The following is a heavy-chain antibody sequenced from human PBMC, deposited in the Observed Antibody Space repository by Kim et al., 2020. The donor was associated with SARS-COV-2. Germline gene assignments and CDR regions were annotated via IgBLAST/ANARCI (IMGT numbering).Heavy chain of an antibody. CDR1: GYTFTSYY. Sequence: ASVKVSCKASGYTFTSYYMHWVRQAPGQGLEWMGIINPSGGSTSYAQKFQGRVTMTRDTSTSTVYMELSSLRSEDTAVYYCARDRAPYCSSTSCYVSNDAFDIWGQGTMVTVSS. J-gene: IGHJ3*02. V-gene: IGHV1-46*01. D-gene: IGHD2-2*01. CDR3: ARDRAPYCSSTSCYVSNDAFDI. CDR2: INPSGGST.